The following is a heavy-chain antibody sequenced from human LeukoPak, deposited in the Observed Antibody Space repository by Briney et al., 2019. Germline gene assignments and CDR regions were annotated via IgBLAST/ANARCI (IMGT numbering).Heavy chain of an antibody. V-gene: IGHV3-74*01. CDR2: INSDGGSA. CDR1: GFSFSSYW. D-gene: IGHD1-26*01. CDR3: HYATKEGFDY. Sequence: GGSLRLSCAASGFSFSSYWMHWVRQAPGKGLVWVSRINSDGGSASYADSVKGRFTISRDNAKSTLYLQMSSLRAEDTAFYYCHYATKEGFDYWGQGTLVTVSS. J-gene: IGHJ4*02.